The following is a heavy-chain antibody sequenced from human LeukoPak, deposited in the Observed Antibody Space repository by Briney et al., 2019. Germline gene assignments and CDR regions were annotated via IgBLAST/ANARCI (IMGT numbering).Heavy chain of an antibody. CDR2: IYHSGST. J-gene: IGHJ1*01. V-gene: IGHV4-4*02. CDR1: GGSISSSNW. CDR3: ASFYYYDSSGYSNYYFQH. D-gene: IGHD3-22*01. Sequence: PSETLSLTCAVSGGSISSSNWRSWVRQPPGKGLEWIGEIYHSGSTNYNPSLKSRVTISVDKSKNQFSLKLSSVTAADTAVYYCASFYYYDSSGYSNYYFQHWGQGTLVTVSS.